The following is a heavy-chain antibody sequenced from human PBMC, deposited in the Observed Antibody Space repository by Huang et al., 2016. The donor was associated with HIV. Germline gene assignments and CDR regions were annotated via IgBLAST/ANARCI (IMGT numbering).Heavy chain of an antibody. CDR2: FAPEHGET. CDR3: AAGYDTYYDI. J-gene: IGHJ3*02. D-gene: IGHD2-21*01. Sequence: QVQLVQSGAEVKKPGASVKVACKVSGYTLTELSIHLVRQAPGKGLEWMGGFAPEHGETSSAQNFQVRVTMTEDTSTDTAYMELHSLRPEDTAVYYCAAGYDTYYDIWGQGTMVIASS. CDR1: GYTLTELS. V-gene: IGHV1-24*01.